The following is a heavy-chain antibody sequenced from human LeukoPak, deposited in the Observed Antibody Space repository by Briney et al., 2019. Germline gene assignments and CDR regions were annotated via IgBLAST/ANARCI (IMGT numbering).Heavy chain of an antibody. J-gene: IGHJ6*02. CDR3: ARDRAVKARIGGMDV. D-gene: IGHD5-12*01. V-gene: IGHV3-21*06. CDR2: ISETSSHT. Sequence: TGGSLRLSCAASTFTFSVYSMNWVRQAPGKGLEWVSYISETSSHTYYADSVKGRFTISRDNAKNSLYLQMNSLRAEDTAIYYCARDRAVKARIGGMDVWGQGTTVIVSS. CDR1: TFTFSVYS.